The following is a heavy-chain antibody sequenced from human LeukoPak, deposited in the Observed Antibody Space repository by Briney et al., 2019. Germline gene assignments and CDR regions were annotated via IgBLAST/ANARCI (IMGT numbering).Heavy chain of an antibody. CDR1: GFTFDDYA. J-gene: IGHJ4*01. Sequence: GGSLRLSCAASGFTFDDYAMHWVRQAPGKGLEWVSGISWNSGSIGYADSVKGRFTISRDNAKNSLYLQMNSLRAEDTALYYCATGKLERFYYPEYCSHRTLVIGYS. CDR3: ATGKLERFYYPEY. V-gene: IGHV3-9*01. D-gene: IGHD1-1*01. CDR2: ISWNSGSI.